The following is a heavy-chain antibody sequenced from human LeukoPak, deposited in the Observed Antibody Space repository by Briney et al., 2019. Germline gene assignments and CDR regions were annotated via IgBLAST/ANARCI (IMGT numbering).Heavy chain of an antibody. Sequence: SETLSLTCTVSGGSISSYYWSWIRPPPGNGLEWIGYIYYSGSTNYNPSLKSRVTISVDTSKNQFSLKLSSVTAADTAVYYCARAHYDYVWGSYDYWGQGTLVTVSS. CDR1: GGSISSYY. J-gene: IGHJ4*02. CDR3: ARAHYDYVWGSYDY. V-gene: IGHV4-59*01. CDR2: IYYSGST. D-gene: IGHD3-16*01.